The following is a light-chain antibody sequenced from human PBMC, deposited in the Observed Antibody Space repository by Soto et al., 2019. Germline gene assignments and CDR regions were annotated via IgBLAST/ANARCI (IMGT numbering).Light chain of an antibody. CDR1: QSISSY. J-gene: IGKJ2*01. V-gene: IGKV1-39*01. CDR2: AAS. Sequence: DIQMTQSPSSLSASVGDRVTITCRASQSISSYLNWYQQKPGNAPKLLIYAASSLQSGVPSRFSGSGSGTDFTLNISSLQPEDFATYYCQQSYSTPYTFGQGTKLEIK. CDR3: QQSYSTPYT.